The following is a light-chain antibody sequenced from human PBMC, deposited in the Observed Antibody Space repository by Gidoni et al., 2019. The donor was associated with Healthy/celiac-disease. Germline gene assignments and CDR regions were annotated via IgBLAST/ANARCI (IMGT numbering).Light chain of an antibody. CDR1: QSVSSSY. J-gene: IGKJ3*01. V-gene: IGKV3-20*01. CDR3: QQYGSSPPIT. CDR2: GAS. Sequence: VLTQSPGTLSLSPGERATLSCRASQSVSSSYLAWYQQKPGQAPRLLIYGASSRATGIPDRFSGSGSGTDFTLTISRLEPEDFAVYYCQQYGSSPPITFGPGTKVDIK.